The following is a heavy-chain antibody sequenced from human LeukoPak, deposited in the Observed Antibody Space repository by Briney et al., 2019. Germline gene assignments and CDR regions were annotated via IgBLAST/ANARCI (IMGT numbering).Heavy chain of an antibody. D-gene: IGHD1-1*01. CDR1: GGSISSSSYF. Sequence: KPSETLSLTCTVSGGSISSSSYFWGWIRQPPGKGLEWIGSIYYSGSTYYNPSLKSRVTISADTSKNQFSLMLSSVTAADTAVYYCARQYTHWNPLAGWGQGTLVTVSS. CDR2: IYYSGST. J-gene: IGHJ4*02. V-gene: IGHV4-39*01. CDR3: ARQYTHWNPLAG.